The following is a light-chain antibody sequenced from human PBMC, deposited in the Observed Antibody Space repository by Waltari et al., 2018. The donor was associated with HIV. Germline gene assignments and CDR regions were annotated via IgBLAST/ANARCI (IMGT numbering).Light chain of an antibody. CDR1: ALPKQY. Sequence: SYELTQPPSVSVSPGQTASITCSGAALPKQYAYWFQQKPGQAPVLVIYQDTERPSGIPERLSGSSLGTMVTLTITGVQAEDEADYYCQSTDRSGTYWVFGGGTKLTVL. V-gene: IGLV3-25*03. J-gene: IGLJ3*02. CDR2: QDT. CDR3: QSTDRSGTYWV.